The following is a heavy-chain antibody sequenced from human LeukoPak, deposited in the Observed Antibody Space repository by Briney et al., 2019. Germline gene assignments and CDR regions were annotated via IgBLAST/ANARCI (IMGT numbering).Heavy chain of an antibody. CDR2: ISAYNGNT. Sequence: ASVKVSCKASGYTFTSYGISWVRQAPGQGLEWMGWISAYNGNTNYAQKLQGRVTMTTDTSTSTAYMELRSLRSDDTAVYYCARDGYYGPRPPYYYYYYGMDVWGQGTTVTVSS. J-gene: IGHJ6*02. CDR1: GYTFTSYG. V-gene: IGHV1-18*04. CDR3: ARDGYYGPRPPYYYYYYGMDV. D-gene: IGHD2/OR15-2a*01.